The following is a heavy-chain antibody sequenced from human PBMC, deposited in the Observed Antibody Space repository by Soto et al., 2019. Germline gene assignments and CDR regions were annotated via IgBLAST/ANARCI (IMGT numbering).Heavy chain of an antibody. CDR1: WFTLSTDG. D-gene: IGHD6-19*01. CDR2: ISYDGSNK. V-gene: IGHV3-30*19. CDR3: ARDFDQIAVAGTGWFDP. J-gene: IGHJ5*02. Sequence: LVGFLRLSFAPPWFTLSTDGMPWVRPAPAKVLEWVAVISYDGSNKYYADSVKGRFTISRDNSKNTLYLQMNSLRAEDTAVYYCARDFDQIAVAGTGWFDPWGQGTLVTVSS.